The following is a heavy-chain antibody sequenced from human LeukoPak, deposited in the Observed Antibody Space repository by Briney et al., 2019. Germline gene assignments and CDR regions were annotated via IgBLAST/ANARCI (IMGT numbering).Heavy chain of an antibody. D-gene: IGHD6-13*01. CDR3: AKESGSSWSLDY. J-gene: IGHJ4*02. CDR2: IIGSGGST. CDR1: GFTFSSYA. Sequence: GGSLRVSCAASGFTFSSYAMSWVRQAPGKGLEWVSAIIGSGGSTYYADSVKGRFTISRDNSKNTLYLQMNSLRAEDMAVYYCAKESGSSWSLDYWGQGTLVTVSS. V-gene: IGHV3-23*01.